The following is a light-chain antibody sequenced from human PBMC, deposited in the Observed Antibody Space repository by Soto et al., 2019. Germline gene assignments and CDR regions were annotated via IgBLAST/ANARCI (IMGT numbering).Light chain of an antibody. CDR1: SGHSSYA. Sequence: QPVLTQSPSASASLGASVKLTCTLSSGHSSYAIAWHQQQPEKGPRYLMKLNSDGSHSKGDGIPDRFSGSSSGAERYLTISSRQSEDEADYYCQTGGTYAVFGGGTQLTVL. V-gene: IGLV4-69*01. CDR2: LNSDGSH. CDR3: QTGGTYAV. J-gene: IGLJ7*01.